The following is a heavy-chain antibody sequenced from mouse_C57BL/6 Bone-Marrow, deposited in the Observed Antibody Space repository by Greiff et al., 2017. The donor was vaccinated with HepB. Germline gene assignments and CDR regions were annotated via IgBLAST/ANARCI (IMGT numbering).Heavy chain of an antibody. CDR2: IYPGNSDT. D-gene: IGHD2-5*01. CDR3: TRPTIVPYYFDY. V-gene: IGHV1-5*01. CDR1: GYTFTSYW. Sequence: VQLQQSGTVLARPGASVKMSCKTSGYTFTSYWMHWVKQRPGQGLEWIGAIYPGNSDTSYNQKFKGKAKLTAVTSASTAYMELSSLTNEDSAVYYCTRPTIVPYYFDYWGQGTTLTVSS. J-gene: IGHJ2*01.